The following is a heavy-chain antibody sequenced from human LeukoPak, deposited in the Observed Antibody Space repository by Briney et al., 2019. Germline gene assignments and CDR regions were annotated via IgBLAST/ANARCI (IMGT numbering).Heavy chain of an antibody. V-gene: IGHV6-1*01. CDR3: AREIVPRGSYFDY. CDR1: GDSFSSNSAA. J-gene: IGHJ4*02. D-gene: IGHD2/OR15-2a*01. Sequence: SQTLSLTCAISGDSFSSNSAAWNWLRQSPSRGLEWLGRTYYRSKLYNDYAVSVKSRITINPDTSKNQFSLQLNSVTPEDTAVYYCAREIVPRGSYFDYWGQGTLVTVSS. CDR2: TYYRSKLYN.